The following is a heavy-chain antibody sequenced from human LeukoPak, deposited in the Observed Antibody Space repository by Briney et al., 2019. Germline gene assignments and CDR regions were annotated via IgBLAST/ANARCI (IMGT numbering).Heavy chain of an antibody. CDR1: GFTVSSNY. Sequence: GRSLRLSCAASGFTVSSNYMSWVRQAPGKGLEWVSVIYIGGSTYHPDSVKGRFTTSRDNSKNTLYLQMNSLRDEDTAVYYCARIVAGGAFDIWGQGTMVTVFS. D-gene: IGHD1-26*01. V-gene: IGHV3-66*01. J-gene: IGHJ3*02. CDR3: ARIVAGGAFDI. CDR2: IYIGGST.